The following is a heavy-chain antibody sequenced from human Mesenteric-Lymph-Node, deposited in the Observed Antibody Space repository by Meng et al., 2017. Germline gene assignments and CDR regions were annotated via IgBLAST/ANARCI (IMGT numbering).Heavy chain of an antibody. J-gene: IGHJ6*02. Sequence: SETLSLTCTVSGGSISRYYWSWIRQSAGKGLEWIGRIYTSGSTNYNPSPKSRVTRSVDTSKNQFSLKLSSVTAADTAVYYCARGELGETEGYYYNYGMDVWGQGTTVTVSS. CDR1: GGSISRYY. D-gene: IGHD7-27*01. CDR3: ARGELGETEGYYYNYGMDV. CDR2: IYTSGST. V-gene: IGHV4-4*07.